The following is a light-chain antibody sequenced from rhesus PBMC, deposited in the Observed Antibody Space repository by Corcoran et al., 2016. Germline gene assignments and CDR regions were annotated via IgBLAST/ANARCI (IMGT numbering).Light chain of an antibody. Sequence: DIQMTQSPSSLSASVGDTVTITCRASQSISNWLAWYQQKPGKSPKLLIYKASTLQGGVPSRFSGRGSGTDFTFNISGLQSEDFATYYCQQYSSSPWTFGLGTKVEIK. CDR3: QQYSSSPWT. CDR1: QSISNW. CDR2: KAS. J-gene: IGKJ1*01. V-gene: IGKV1-22*01.